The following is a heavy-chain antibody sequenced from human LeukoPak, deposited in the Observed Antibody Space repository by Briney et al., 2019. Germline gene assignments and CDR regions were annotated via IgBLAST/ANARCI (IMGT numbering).Heavy chain of an antibody. CDR2: ISSSSSYI. CDR1: GFTFSSYS. J-gene: IGHJ3*02. D-gene: IGHD2-2*01. V-gene: IGHV3-21*01. CDR3: ARGQLLDAFDI. Sequence: AGSLRLSCAASGFTFSSYSMNWVRQAPGKGLEWVSSISSSSSYIYYADSVKGRFTISRDNAKNSLYLQMDSLRAEDTAVYYCARGQLLDAFDIWGQGTMVTVSS.